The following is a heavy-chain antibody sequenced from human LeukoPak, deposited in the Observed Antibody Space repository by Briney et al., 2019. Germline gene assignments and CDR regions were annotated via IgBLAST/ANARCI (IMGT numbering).Heavy chain of an antibody. CDR1: GYTFTGYY. V-gene: IGHV1-2*02. CDR3: ARVDITMVRGVPR. CDR2: INPNSGGT. D-gene: IGHD3-10*01. Sequence: ASVKVSCKASGYTFTGYYMHWVRQAPGQGLEWMGWINPNSGGTNYAQKFQGRVTMTRDTSISTAYMELSRLRSDDTAVYYCARVDITMVRGVPRWGQGTLVTVSS. J-gene: IGHJ4*02.